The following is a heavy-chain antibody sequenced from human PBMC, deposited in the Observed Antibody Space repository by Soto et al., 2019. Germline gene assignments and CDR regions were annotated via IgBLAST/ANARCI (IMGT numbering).Heavy chain of an antibody. V-gene: IGHV4-59*01. CDR3: ARGAVLDY. CDR1: GGSISSYY. J-gene: IGHJ4*02. Sequence: QVQLQESGPGLVKPSETLSLTCTVSGGSISSYYWSWIRQPPGKGLGWIGYIYYSGSTNYNPSLKSRVTISVDTSKNQFSLKLSSVTAADTSVYYCARGAVLDYWGQGTLVTVSS. CDR2: IYYSGST.